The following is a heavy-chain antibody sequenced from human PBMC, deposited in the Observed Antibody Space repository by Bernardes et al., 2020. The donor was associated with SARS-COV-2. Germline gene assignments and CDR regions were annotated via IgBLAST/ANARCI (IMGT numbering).Heavy chain of an antibody. V-gene: IGHV3-30-3*01. D-gene: IGHD1-26*01. J-gene: IGHJ4*02. CDR3: AREWEDYTSSLFDY. Sequence: GESLRLSCVASGFTFSTFSMHWVRQAPGKGLEWVAIISFDGTTKYNTDSVKGRFTISRDNSKNTLFLQMNSLTPEDTAVYYCAREWEDYTSSLFDYLGQGSLVTVSS. CDR2: ISFDGTTK. CDR1: GFTFSTFS.